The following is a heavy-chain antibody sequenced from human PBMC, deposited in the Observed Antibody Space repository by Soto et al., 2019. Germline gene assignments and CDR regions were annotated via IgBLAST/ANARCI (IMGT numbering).Heavy chain of an antibody. CDR1: GFTFSSHY. J-gene: IGHJ3*02. CDR2: IKQDGSDK. CDR3: AREAIVVEVATMDDAFDI. V-gene: IGHV3-7*03. D-gene: IGHD2-15*01. Sequence: PVGSLRLSCAASGFTFSSHYMSWVRQAPGKGLEWVANIKQDGSDKYYVDSVKGRFTISRDNAKNSLFLQMNSLGAEDTGVYYCAREAIVVEVATMDDAFDIWGQGTVVTVSS.